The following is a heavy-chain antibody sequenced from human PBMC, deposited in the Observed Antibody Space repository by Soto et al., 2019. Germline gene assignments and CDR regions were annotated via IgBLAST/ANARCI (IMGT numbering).Heavy chain of an antibody. Sequence: ASVKVSCKASGYTFTSYAMHWVRQAPGQRLEWMGWINAGNGNTKYSQKFQGRVTITRDTSASTAHMELSSLRSEDTAVYYCARDQGYRDGYNWGQGTLVNGSS. CDR2: INAGNGNT. J-gene: IGHJ4*02. CDR3: ARDQGYRDGYN. D-gene: IGHD5-18*01. V-gene: IGHV1-3*01. CDR1: GYTFTSYA.